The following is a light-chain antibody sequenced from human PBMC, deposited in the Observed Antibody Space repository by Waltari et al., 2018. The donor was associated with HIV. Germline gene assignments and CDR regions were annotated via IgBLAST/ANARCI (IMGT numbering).Light chain of an antibody. J-gene: IGKJ3*01. CDR1: QGIRRY. V-gene: IGKV1-9*01. CDR3: QQLNTYPGFT. Sequence: DIQLTQSPSFLYASVGDRVTLTCRDRQGIRRYLAWYQQKAGKAPKLLIYGASTLQSGVPSRFSGSGSGTEFTLTISSLQPEDFATYYCQQLNTYPGFTFGPGTKVDIK. CDR2: GAS.